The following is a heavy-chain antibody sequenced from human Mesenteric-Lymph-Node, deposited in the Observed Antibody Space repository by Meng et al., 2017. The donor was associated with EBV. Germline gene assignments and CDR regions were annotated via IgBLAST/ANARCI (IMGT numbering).Heavy chain of an antibody. CDR3: AHAAPYDPTGKGFAP. CDR2: IYWDDAK. V-gene: IGHV2-5*02. CDR1: GFSLTPDEVG. D-gene: IGHD3-16*01. J-gene: IGHJ5*02. Sequence: TLQEPGPTLVNPPQTLTLPFTLSGFSLTPDEVGVGWIRQPPGKALEWLGIIYWDDAKYSSPSLTRRLTITKGTSRTQVVLTMTNMDLVDTGTYYCAHAAPYDPTGKGFAPWGQGTLVTVSS.